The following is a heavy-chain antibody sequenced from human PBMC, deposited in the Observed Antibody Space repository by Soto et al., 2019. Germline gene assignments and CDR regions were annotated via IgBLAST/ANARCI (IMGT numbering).Heavy chain of an antibody. CDR1: GGSISSSNW. Sequence: QVQLQESGPGLVKPSGTLSLTCAVSGGSISSSNWWSWVRQPPGKGLEWIGEIYHSGSTNYNPSLKSRVTMSVDESKNHVSLKLSSVSAADTAVYYCARQRTDYYGSGSYYPNWGQGTLVTVSS. CDR2: IYHSGST. D-gene: IGHD3-10*01. V-gene: IGHV4-4*02. CDR3: ARQRTDYYGSGSYYPN. J-gene: IGHJ4*02.